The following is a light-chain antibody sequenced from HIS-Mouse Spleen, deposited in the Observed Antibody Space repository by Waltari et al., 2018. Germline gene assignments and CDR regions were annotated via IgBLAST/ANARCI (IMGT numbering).Light chain of an antibody. CDR3: QQSYSTPPA. CDR2: AAS. Sequence: DIQMTQSPSSLSASVGDRVTITCRASQSISSYLNWYQQKPGKAPKLLTYAASSLQSGVPSRFSGSGSGTDFTLTISSLQPEDFATYYCQQSYSTPPAFGQGTKVEIK. V-gene: IGKV1-39*01. J-gene: IGKJ1*01. CDR1: QSISSY.